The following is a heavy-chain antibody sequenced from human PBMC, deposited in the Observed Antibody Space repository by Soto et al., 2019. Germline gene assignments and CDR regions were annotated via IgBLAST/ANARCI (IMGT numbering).Heavy chain of an antibody. Sequence: QITLKESGPTLVKPTQTLTLTCTFSGFSLSTKTVGVGWIRQPPGKALEWLALIYWDDDKRYSQSLKNRLTIAMDTSKNLVVLVMTNMGPVDTATYYCAHTVTRYDYFDYWGQGSLVTVSS. V-gene: IGHV2-5*02. D-gene: IGHD4-17*01. J-gene: IGHJ4*02. CDR1: GFSLSTKTVG. CDR3: AHTVTRYDYFDY. CDR2: IYWDDDK.